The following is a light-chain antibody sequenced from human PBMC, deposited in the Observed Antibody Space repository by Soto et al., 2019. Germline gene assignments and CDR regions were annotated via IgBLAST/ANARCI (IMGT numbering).Light chain of an antibody. V-gene: IGLV2-11*01. CDR2: DVS. Sequence: QSALTQPRSVSGSPGQSVTISCTGTSSDVGGYNYVSWYQQHPGKAPKLMIYDVSKRPSGVPDRFSGSKSGNTASLTISGLQAEDEADYYRCSYAGSYTSYWVFGGGTKVTVL. CDR1: SSDVGGYNY. J-gene: IGLJ3*02. CDR3: CSYAGSYTSYWV.